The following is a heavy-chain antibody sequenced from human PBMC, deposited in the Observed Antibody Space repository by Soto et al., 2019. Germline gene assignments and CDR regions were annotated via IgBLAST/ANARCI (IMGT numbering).Heavy chain of an antibody. CDR3: ARDRLARIDFDY. CDR1: GFTFSSYG. V-gene: IGHV3-33*01. Sequence: GGSLRLSCAASGFTFSSYGMHWVRQAPGKGLEWVAVIWYDGSNKYYADSVKGRFTISRDNSKNTLYLQMNSLRAEDTAVYYCARDRLARIDFDYWGQGTLVTVSS. J-gene: IGHJ4*02. D-gene: IGHD2-21*01. CDR2: IWYDGSNK.